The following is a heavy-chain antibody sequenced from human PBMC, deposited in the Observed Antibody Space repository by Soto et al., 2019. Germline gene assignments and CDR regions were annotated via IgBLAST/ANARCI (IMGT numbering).Heavy chain of an antibody. J-gene: IGHJ4*02. V-gene: IGHV3-7*01. D-gene: IGHD3-16*01. Sequence: EVQLAESGGGLVQPGGSLRLSCAASGFTFYNTWRSWVRQAPGKGMEWVRNINEDGREKKYVDSVKGRFTISRDNAPNSVFLQMNSLRVEDTAVYYCARFATLGYWGQGILVTVSS. CDR1: GFTFYNTW. CDR2: INEDGREK. CDR3: ARFATLGY.